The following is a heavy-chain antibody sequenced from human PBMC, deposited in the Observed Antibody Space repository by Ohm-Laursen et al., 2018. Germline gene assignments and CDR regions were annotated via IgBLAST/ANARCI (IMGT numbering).Heavy chain of an antibody. CDR1: GFSFSSYA. D-gene: IGHD3-10*01. CDR2: TSGSGDFT. V-gene: IGHV3-23*01. Sequence: SLRLSCAAFGFSFSSYAMNWVRQAPGKGLEWVSATSGSGDFTYYADSVKGRFTISRDNSKNTLYLQMNSLRAEDTAVYHCAKAGGWSYSYELDSWGQGALVTVSS. J-gene: IGHJ5*01. CDR3: AKAGGWSYSYELDS.